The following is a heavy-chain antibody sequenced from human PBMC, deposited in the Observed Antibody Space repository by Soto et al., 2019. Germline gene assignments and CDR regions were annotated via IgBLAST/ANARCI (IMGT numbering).Heavy chain of an antibody. J-gene: IGHJ4*02. V-gene: IGHV4-30-4*01. CDR3: ARGSTTEKVDS. Sequence: QVQLQESGPGLVRPSQTLSLTCSVSGASXYNXXXXXXXIXQSPGKCLEWIGHIHNSGSPYNNPSLKSRVTISXDTSMNQFSLXXXSVTXXDTAMYYCARGSTTEKVDSWGQGILVTVSS. CDR1: GASXYNXXXX. CDR2: IHNSGSP.